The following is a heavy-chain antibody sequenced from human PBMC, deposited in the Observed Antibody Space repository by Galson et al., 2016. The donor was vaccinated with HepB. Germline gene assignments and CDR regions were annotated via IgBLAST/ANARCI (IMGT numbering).Heavy chain of an antibody. CDR1: GDSVSSNSAV. D-gene: IGHD3-16*02. V-gene: IGHV6-1*01. Sequence: CAISGDSVSSNSAVWNWIRQSPSRGLEWLGRTYYRSKWFNEYADSVKSRITINADTSMNHFSLLLNSVTPEDTAVYYCARGLIALQRNFFDYWGQGTLVTVSS. CDR2: TYYRSKWFN. CDR3: ARGLIALQRNFFDY. J-gene: IGHJ4*02.